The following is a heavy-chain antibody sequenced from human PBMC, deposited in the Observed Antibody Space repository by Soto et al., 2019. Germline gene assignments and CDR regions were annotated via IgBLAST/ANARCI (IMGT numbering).Heavy chain of an antibody. J-gene: IGHJ4*02. CDR2: MSGDGRT. D-gene: IGHD3-22*01. CDR1: GFTFSDSV. Sequence: PGGSLRLSCVGSGFTFSDSVMAWVRQAPGKGLEWLSVMSGDGRTRYALSVTGRFTISRDNSKNTLYLHMRSLRAEDAAAYYCVKWHTSNFDSLPFTGLDFWGQGTQVTVSS. CDR3: VKWHTSNFDSLPFTGLDF. V-gene: IGHV3-23*01.